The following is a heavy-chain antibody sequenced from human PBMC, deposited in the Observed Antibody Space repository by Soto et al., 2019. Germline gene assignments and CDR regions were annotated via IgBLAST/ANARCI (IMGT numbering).Heavy chain of an antibody. Sequence: PGGSLRLSWAASGFTFSSHGISWVRQAPGKGLEWVANIKQDGSEKYYVDSVRGRFTISRDNAKNSLYLQMNSLRAEDTAVYYCARSLDFDYWGQGTLVTVSS. V-gene: IGHV3-7*05. CDR1: GFTFSSHG. CDR3: ARSLDFDY. D-gene: IGHD3-16*01. CDR2: IKQDGSEK. J-gene: IGHJ4*02.